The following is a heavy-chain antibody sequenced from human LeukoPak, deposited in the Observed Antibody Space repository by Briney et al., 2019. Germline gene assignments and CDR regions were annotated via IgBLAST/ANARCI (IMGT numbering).Heavy chain of an antibody. Sequence: SETLSLTCAVYGGSFSGYYWSWIRQPPGKGLEWLGEINHSGSTNYNPSLKSRVTISVDTSKNQFSLKLSSVTAADTAVYYCASSSPRSLGDSSGPDAFDIWGQGTMVTVSS. D-gene: IGHD3-22*01. CDR2: INHSGST. CDR1: GGSFSGYY. J-gene: IGHJ3*02. V-gene: IGHV4-34*01. CDR3: ASSSPRSLGDSSGPDAFDI.